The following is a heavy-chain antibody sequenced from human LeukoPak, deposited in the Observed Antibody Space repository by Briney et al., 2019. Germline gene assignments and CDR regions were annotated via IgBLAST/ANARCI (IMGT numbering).Heavy chain of an antibody. CDR1: GFMFTSYG. J-gene: IGHJ4*02. V-gene: IGHV3-33*06. CDR3: AKDIQRGFDYINSLDS. Sequence: GESLRLSRAASGFMFTSYGMHWVRQAPGKGLEWVAVIWSDGTNKYYSDSVKGRFAISRDDSNDMVYLQMNGLRAEDTAVYYCAKDIQRGFDYINSLDSWGQGTLVTVSS. CDR2: IWSDGTNK. D-gene: IGHD4-11*01.